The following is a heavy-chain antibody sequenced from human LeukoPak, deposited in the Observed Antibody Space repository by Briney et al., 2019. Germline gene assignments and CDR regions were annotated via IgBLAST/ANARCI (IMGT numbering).Heavy chain of an antibody. J-gene: IGHJ6*03. CDR1: GDSISGYY. CDR2: IHSSGTT. D-gene: IGHD2-2*01. Sequence: PSETLSLTCTVSGDSISGYYYNWIRQPPGKGLEWIGFIHSSGTTEYIPSLRGRVTLSVATSKNQLSLKLTSVTAADTAVYYCARLTATPACSYHYHYIHVWGKGTTVTVSS. V-gene: IGHV4-4*09. CDR3: ARLTATPACSYHYHYIHV.